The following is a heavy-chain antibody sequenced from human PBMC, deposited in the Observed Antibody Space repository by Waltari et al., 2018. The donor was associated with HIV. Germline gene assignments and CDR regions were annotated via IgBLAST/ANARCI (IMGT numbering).Heavy chain of an antibody. D-gene: IGHD6-19*01. CDR2: IWHDGSKK. Sequence: QVQLVESGGGLVRPGRSLRLSCAASGFSVSRYGMHWVRQAPGKGLGWVAVIWHDGSKKYYAGSVKGRFTVSRDTSKNTLYLEMNRLRAEDTAVYHCARDPGTLLIAVAGAFDYWGPGIPVTVSS. V-gene: IGHV3-33*01. CDR3: ARDPGTLLIAVAGAFDY. J-gene: IGHJ4*02. CDR1: GFSVSRYG.